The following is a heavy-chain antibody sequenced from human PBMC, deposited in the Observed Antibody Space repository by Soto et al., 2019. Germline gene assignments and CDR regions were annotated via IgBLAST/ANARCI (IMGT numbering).Heavy chain of an antibody. CDR1: GGSISSGGYY. J-gene: IGHJ4*02. Sequence: QVQLQESGPGLVKPSQTLSLTCTVSGGSISSGGYYWSWIRQHPGKGLEWIGYIYYSGTTYYNPSLNGRVALSVDTSKVQFSLNLSSATAADTAVYYCARSDGYSFDYWGQGTLVTVSS. CDR2: IYYSGTT. D-gene: IGHD4-4*01. CDR3: ARSDGYSFDY. V-gene: IGHV4-31*03.